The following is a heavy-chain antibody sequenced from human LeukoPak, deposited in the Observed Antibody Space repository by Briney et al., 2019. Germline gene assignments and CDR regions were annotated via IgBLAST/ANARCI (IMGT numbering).Heavy chain of an antibody. CDR1: GLTFSSYS. CDR2: ISSSGSTI. V-gene: IGHV3-48*04. CDR3: ARRAGAYSHPYDY. J-gene: IGHJ4*02. D-gene: IGHD4/OR15-4a*01. Sequence: GGSLRLSCAASGLTFSSYSMNWVRQAPGKGLEWVSYISSSGSTIYYADSVKGRFTISRDNAKNSLYLQMNSLRAEDTAVYYCARRAGAYSHPYDYWGQGTLVTVSS.